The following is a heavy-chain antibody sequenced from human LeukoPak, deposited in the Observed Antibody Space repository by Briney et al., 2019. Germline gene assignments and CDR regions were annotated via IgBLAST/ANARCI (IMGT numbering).Heavy chain of an antibody. CDR1: GGSISSSSYY. CDR3: ARPVEQVDGSFDP. D-gene: IGHD3-10*01. V-gene: IGHV4-39*01. CDR2: IYYSGST. J-gene: IGHJ5*02. Sequence: SETLSLTCTVSGGSISSSSYYWGWIRQPPGKGLEWIGSIYYSGSTYYNPSLKSRVTISVDTSKNQFSLKLSSVTAADTAVYSCARPVEQVDGSFDPWGQGTLVSVSS.